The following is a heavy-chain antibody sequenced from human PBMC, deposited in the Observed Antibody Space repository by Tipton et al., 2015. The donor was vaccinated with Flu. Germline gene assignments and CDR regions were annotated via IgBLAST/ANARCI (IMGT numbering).Heavy chain of an antibody. V-gene: IGHV4-34*01. CDR2: INHNRGT. Sequence: TLSLTCAVSGGSFSAYHWSRIRQPPGKGLEWIEEINHNRGTKCTTSLKTRLTISIDTSKNQFSLKMKSMTAADMAVYYCARRDYSNYVSDPKSCFDPWGQGTLVAVSS. CDR1: GGSFSAYH. J-gene: IGHJ5*02. D-gene: IGHD4-11*01. CDR3: ARRDYSNYVSDPKSCFDP.